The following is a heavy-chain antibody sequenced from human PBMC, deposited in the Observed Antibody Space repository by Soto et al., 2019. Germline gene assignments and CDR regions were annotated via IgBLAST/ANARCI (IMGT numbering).Heavy chain of an antibody. CDR2: IYHSGST. CDR1: GGSISSSNW. D-gene: IGHD3-3*01. Sequence: SETLSLTCAVSGGSISSSNWWSWVRQPPGKGLEWIGEIYHSGSTNYNPSLKSRVTISVDKSKNQFSLKLSSVTAADTAAYYCARDRKRFLVDYYYYYGMDVWGQGTTVTVSS. V-gene: IGHV4-4*02. CDR3: ARDRKRFLVDYYYYYGMDV. J-gene: IGHJ6*02.